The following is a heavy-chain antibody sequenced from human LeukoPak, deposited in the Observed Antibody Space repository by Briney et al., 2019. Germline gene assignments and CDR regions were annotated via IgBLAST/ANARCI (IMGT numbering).Heavy chain of an antibody. Sequence: GASVKVSCKASGFTFTNYGISWVRQAPGQDLEWMGWISAYSGNTDSAQNFQGRVTMTTDTSTSTAYMELRSLRSDDTAVYYCARGPYTAHVGGTYRDVYFFDHWGQGTLVTVSS. V-gene: IGHV1-18*01. CDR2: ISAYSGNT. D-gene: IGHD3-16*01. CDR3: ARGPYTAHVGGTYRDVYFFDH. J-gene: IGHJ4*02. CDR1: GFTFTNYG.